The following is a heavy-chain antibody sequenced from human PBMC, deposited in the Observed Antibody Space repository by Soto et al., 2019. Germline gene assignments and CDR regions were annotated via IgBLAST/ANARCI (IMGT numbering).Heavy chain of an antibody. Sequence: QVQLVQSGAEVKKPGASVKVSCKASGYTFTSYAMRWVRQAPGQRLEWMGWINAGNGNTKYSQKFQGRVTMTSDTSASTAYMELSSLRSEDKAVYYCARGPLLWGDVWGQGTTVTVSS. J-gene: IGHJ6*02. D-gene: IGHD3-10*01. CDR1: GYTFTSYA. CDR2: INAGNGNT. CDR3: ARGPLLWGDV. V-gene: IGHV1-3*01.